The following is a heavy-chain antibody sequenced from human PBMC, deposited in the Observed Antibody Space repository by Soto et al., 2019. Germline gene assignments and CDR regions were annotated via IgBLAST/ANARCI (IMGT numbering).Heavy chain of an antibody. J-gene: IGHJ3*02. D-gene: IGHD4-17*01. CDR3: ARAGGTYGDYVLDAFDI. CDR2: ISSSSSYI. Sequence: EVQLVESGGGLVKPGGSLRLSCAASGFTFSSYSMNWVRQAPGKGLEWVSSISSSSSYIYYADSVKGRFTISRDNAKNSLYLQMNSLRAEDTAVYYCARAGGTYGDYVLDAFDIWGQGTMVTVSS. CDR1: GFTFSSYS. V-gene: IGHV3-21*01.